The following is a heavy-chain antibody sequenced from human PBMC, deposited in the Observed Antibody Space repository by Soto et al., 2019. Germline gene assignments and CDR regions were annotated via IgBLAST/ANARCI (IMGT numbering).Heavy chain of an antibody. CDR3: AKDGRGSGSHYNSFGY. J-gene: IGHJ4*02. Sequence: PGGSLRLSCAASGFTVGNNYMSWVRQAPGKGLEWVSLIYSTGTTKYADSVKGRFTVSRDNAKNTLYLQMNSLRAEDTAVYYCAKDGRGSGSHYNSFGYWGQGTLVTV. CDR2: IYSTGTT. D-gene: IGHD3-10*01. CDR1: GFTVGNNY. V-gene: IGHV3-53*01.